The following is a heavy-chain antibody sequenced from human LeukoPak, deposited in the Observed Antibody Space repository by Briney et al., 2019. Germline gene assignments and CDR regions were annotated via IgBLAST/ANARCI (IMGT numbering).Heavy chain of an antibody. CDR2: ISAYNGNT. D-gene: IGHD6-13*01. CDR3: AARSRTAGEFDY. V-gene: IGHV1-18*01. Sequence: ASVKVSCKASGYTFTSYGISWVRQAPGQGLEWMGWISAYNGNTNYAQKFQGRATMTRDTSISTAYMELSRLRSDDTAVYYCAARSRTAGEFDYWGQGTLVTVSS. J-gene: IGHJ4*02. CDR1: GYTFTSYG.